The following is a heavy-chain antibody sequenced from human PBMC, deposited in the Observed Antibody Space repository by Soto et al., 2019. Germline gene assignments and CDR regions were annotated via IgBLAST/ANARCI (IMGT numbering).Heavy chain of an antibody. D-gene: IGHD3-10*01. V-gene: IGHV3-30*18. CDR3: AKLADMVRGVVVDY. CDR2: ISYDGSNK. CDR1: RFTFSSYG. J-gene: IGHJ4*02. Sequence: QVQLVEAGGGVVQPGRSLRLCCAASRFTFSSYGMQWVRQAPGKGLEWVAVISYDGSNKYYADSVKGRFTISRDNSKNTLYLQMNSLRAEDTAVSYCAKLADMVRGVVVDYWGQGTLVTASS.